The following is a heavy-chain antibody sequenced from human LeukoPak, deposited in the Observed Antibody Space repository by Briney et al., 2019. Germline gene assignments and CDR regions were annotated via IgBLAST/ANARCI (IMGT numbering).Heavy chain of an antibody. J-gene: IGHJ4*01. CDR3: ARTVCGGECYGANRLYYIDY. D-gene: IGHD2-21*01. CDR2: IIPIFGTA. V-gene: IGHV1-69*05. Sequence: SVKVSCKASGGTFSSYAISWVRQAPGQGLEWMGRIIPIFGTANYAQKFQGRVTITTDESTSTHYMELSSLRSEDTAVYYWARTVCGGECYGANRLYYIDYWGQGTLVTVSS. CDR1: GGTFSSYA.